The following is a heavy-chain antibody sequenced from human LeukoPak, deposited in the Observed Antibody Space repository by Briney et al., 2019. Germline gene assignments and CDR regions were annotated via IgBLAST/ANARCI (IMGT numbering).Heavy chain of an antibody. CDR3: ARAIVGATRGFDP. J-gene: IGHJ5*02. V-gene: IGHV4-39*01. D-gene: IGHD1-26*01. Sequence: SETLSLTCTVSGGSISSSSYYWGWIRQPPGKGLEWIGSIYYSGSTYYNPSLRSRVTISVDTSKNQFSLKLSSVTATDTAVYHCARAIVGATRGFDPWGQGALVTVSS. CDR1: GGSISSSSYY. CDR2: IYYSGST.